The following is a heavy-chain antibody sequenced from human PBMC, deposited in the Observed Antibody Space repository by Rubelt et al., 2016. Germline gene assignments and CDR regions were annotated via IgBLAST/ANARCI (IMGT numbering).Heavy chain of an antibody. V-gene: IGHV4-61*01. CDR3: ARTSGYNYDEAFDI. Sequence: QVQLQESGPGLVKSSETLSLTCSVSGDSVNTPTYYWSWIRQSPGRGLEWLGYIFYSGSTNYNPSLKSRVTISVDTSKKQFAREVRSGTAADTAVYYCARTSGYNYDEAFDIWGQGTMVTVSS. CDR1: GDSVNTPTYY. CDR2: IFYSGST. D-gene: IGHD5-12*01. J-gene: IGHJ3*02.